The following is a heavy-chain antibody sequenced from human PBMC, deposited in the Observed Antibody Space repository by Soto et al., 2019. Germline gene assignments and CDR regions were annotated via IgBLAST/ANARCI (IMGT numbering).Heavy chain of an antibody. V-gene: IGHV3-15*01. CDR1: GFTFTKAW. J-gene: IGHJ4*02. CDR2: ITSKTDGGTT. D-gene: IGHD2-15*01. Sequence: GGSLRLSCAASGFTFTKAWMSWVRQAPGKGLEWVGRITSKTDGGTTDYAAPVKGRFTISRDDSNNTLYLQMKSLKTEHTAVYYYTTAGPGYCSSGRCYAIDYLGQGTLVTVSS. CDR3: TTAGPGYCSSGRCYAIDY.